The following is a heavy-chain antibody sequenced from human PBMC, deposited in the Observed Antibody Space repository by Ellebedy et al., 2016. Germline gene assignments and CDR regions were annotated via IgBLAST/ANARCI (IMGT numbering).Heavy chain of an antibody. CDR3: AHRTTVTAVDY. Sequence: SGPTLVKPTQTLTLTCTFSGFSLSTSAVVVGWIRQPPGKALEWLAFIYGNDDKRYIPSLRSRLTITKDTSKNQVVLTMTDMEPVDTATYYCAHRTTVTAVDYWGQGTLVTVSS. J-gene: IGHJ4*02. CDR2: IYGNDDK. V-gene: IGHV2-5*01. D-gene: IGHD4-17*01. CDR1: GFSLSTSAVV.